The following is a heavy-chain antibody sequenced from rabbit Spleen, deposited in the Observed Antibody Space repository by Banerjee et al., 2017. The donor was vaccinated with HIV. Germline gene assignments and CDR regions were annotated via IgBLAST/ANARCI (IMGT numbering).Heavy chain of an antibody. CDR3: ARHAGYAGYGYSTLDL. CDR2: IDPVFGST. Sequence: QSLEESGGDLVKPEGSLTLTCTASGFSFSSSYYMCWVRQAPGKGLEWIGYIDPVFGSTYYASWVNGRFTISSDNAQNTVDLQMNSLTAADTATYFCARHAGYAGYGYSTLDLWGQGTLVTVS. CDR1: GFSFSSSYY. V-gene: IGHV1S40*01. J-gene: IGHJ4*01. D-gene: IGHD8-1*01.